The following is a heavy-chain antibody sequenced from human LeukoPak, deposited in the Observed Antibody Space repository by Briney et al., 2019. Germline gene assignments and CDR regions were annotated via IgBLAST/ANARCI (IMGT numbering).Heavy chain of an antibody. CDR1: GFTFSSYW. CDR3: ASLVGGYYPPVEAFDV. Sequence: GGSLRLSCAASGFTFSSYWMHWVRQAPGKELVWVSRINGDGSTTNYADSVRGRFTISRDNAKNTLYLQMNSLRADDSAVYFCASLVGGYYPPVEAFDVSGQGTMVTVSS. V-gene: IGHV3-74*01. CDR2: INGDGSTT. J-gene: IGHJ3*01. D-gene: IGHD3-3*01.